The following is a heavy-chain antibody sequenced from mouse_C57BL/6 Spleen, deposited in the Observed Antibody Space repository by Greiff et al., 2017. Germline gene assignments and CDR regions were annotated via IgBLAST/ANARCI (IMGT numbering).Heavy chain of an antibody. CDR3: ERQYYGSSYRWYFDV. J-gene: IGHJ1*03. Sequence: EVQVVESGGGLVKPGGSLKLSCAASGFTFSDYGLHWVRQAPEKGLEWVAYISSGSSTIYYADTVKGRFTISRDNAKNTLFLQMTSLRSEDTAMYYCERQYYGSSYRWYFDVWGTGTTVTVSS. D-gene: IGHD1-1*01. CDR1: GFTFSDYG. CDR2: ISSGSSTI. V-gene: IGHV5-17*01.